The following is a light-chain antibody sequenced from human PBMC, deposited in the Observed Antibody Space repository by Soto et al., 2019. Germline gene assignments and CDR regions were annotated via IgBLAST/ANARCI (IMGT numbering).Light chain of an antibody. CDR1: SSNIGAGYD. V-gene: IGLV1-40*01. J-gene: IGLJ1*01. CDR2: GNS. Sequence: HSELTQPPSLSGVPGQRVTISCTRSSSNIGAGYDVHWYQQLPGTAPKLLIYGNSNRPSGVPDRFSGSKSGTSASLAITGLQAEDEADYYCQSYDSSLSGSNYVFGTGTKVTVL. CDR3: QSYDSSLSGSNYV.